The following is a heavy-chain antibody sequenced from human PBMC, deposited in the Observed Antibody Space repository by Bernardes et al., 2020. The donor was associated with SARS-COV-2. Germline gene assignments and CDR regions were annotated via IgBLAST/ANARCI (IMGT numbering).Heavy chain of an antibody. Sequence: GGSLRLSCVASGFTLAHAWMTWVRQAPGKGLEWVGRIKTKPDGGTTDYAAPVKGRFYISRDDSKNTVFLQMNSLRSEDTAMYYCTAALGDPHIPIWGQGTQVIVSS. J-gene: IGHJ4*02. CDR3: TAALGDPHIPI. CDR1: GFTLAHAW. D-gene: IGHD2-21*02. CDR2: IKTKPDGGTT. V-gene: IGHV3-15*07.